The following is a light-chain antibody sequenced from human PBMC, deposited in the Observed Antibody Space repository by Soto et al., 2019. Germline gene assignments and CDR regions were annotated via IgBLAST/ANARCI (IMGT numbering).Light chain of an antibody. CDR3: CSYTSSSTLV. CDR1: SSDVGGYNY. CDR2: DVS. Sequence: QSVLTQPASVSGSPGQSITISCTGTSSDVGGYNYVSWYQQHPGKAPKLMIYDVSNRPSGVSNRFSGSKSGNTASLTISGRQAEDEEDYYCCSYTSSSTLVFGAGTKLTVL. V-gene: IGLV2-14*01. J-gene: IGLJ1*01.